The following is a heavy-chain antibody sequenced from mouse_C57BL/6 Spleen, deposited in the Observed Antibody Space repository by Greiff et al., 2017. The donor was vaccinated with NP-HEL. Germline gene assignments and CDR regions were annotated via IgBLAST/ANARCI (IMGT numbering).Heavy chain of an antibody. CDR1: GFTFSDYG. CDR3: ARANTYYFDY. CDR2: ISSGSSTI. J-gene: IGHJ2*01. D-gene: IGHD4-1*01. V-gene: IGHV5-17*01. Sequence: EVKLMESGGGLVKPGGSLKLSCAASGFTFSDYGMNWVRQAPEKGLEWVAYISSGSSTIYYADTVKGRFTISRDNAKNTLFLQMTSLRSEDTAMYYCARANTYYFDYWGQGTTLTVSS.